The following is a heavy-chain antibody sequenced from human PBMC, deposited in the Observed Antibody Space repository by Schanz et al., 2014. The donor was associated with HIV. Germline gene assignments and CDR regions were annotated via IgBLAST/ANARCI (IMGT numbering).Heavy chain of an antibody. CDR3: ARDWRPNYDFWSGSIGVIGMDV. V-gene: IGHV3-21*01. J-gene: IGHJ6*02. Sequence: EVQLVESGGGLVKPGGSLRLSCAASRFTFSVYAMNWVRQAPGKGLEWVSSIDSSSSYKYYADSVKGRFTISRDNAKNSLYLQMNTLRAEDTAVYYCARDWRPNYDFWSGSIGVIGMDVWGQGTTVTVSS. CDR1: RFTFSVYA. CDR2: IDSSSSYK. D-gene: IGHD3-3*01.